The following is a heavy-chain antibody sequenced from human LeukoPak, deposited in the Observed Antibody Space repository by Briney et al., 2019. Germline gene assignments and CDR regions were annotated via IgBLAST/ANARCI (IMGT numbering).Heavy chain of an antibody. CDR2: IQPDGSEQ. Sequence: GGSLRLSCAASGFTLRSKWVSWVRQARGKGLEWVGNIQPDGSEQYPVDSVKGRFTISRDNARNSLFLQMNSLRAEHTAVYYCARDEGVWSGSDHWGPGTLVTVSS. D-gene: IGHD3-3*01. CDR1: GFTLRSKW. CDR3: ARDEGVWSGSDH. V-gene: IGHV3-7*01. J-gene: IGHJ4*02.